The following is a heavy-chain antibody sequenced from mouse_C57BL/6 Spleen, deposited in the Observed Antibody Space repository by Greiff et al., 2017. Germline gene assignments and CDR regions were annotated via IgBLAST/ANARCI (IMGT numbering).Heavy chain of an antibody. CDR2: INPSSGYT. CDR1: GYTFTSYW. CDR3: AKDGSSYVDY. J-gene: IGHJ2*01. V-gene: IGHV1-7*01. D-gene: IGHD1-1*01. Sequence: HVQLQQSGAELAKPGASVKLSSKASGYTFTSYWMHWLKQRPGQGLQWIVYINPSSGYTKYNQQLKNKATLTADKSSSTDYMQLSSLTYEDSAVYYCAKDGSSYVDYWGQGTTLTVSS.